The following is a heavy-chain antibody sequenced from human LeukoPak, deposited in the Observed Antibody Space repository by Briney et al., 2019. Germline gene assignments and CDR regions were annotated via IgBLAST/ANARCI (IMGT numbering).Heavy chain of an antibody. J-gene: IGHJ4*02. Sequence: ESGPTLVKPTQTLTLTCSFSGFSLSTSGVGVGWIRQHPGKALEWLALIYWDDDKRYSPSLKSRLTITKDTSKNQVVLTMTNMDPVDTATYYCAHIRDVPAAMRRDFDYWGQGTLVTVSS. D-gene: IGHD2-2*01. CDR3: AHIRDVPAAMRRDFDY. CDR2: IYWDDDK. V-gene: IGHV2-5*02. CDR1: GFSLSTSGVG.